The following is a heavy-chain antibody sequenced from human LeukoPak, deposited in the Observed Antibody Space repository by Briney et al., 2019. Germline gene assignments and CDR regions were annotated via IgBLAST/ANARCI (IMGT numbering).Heavy chain of an antibody. J-gene: IGHJ4*02. V-gene: IGHV3-74*01. CDR1: GFTFGKYW. D-gene: IGHD6-6*01. CDR2: INPTGSTT. CDR3: ARGPNSNWSGLDF. Sequence: GGSLRLSCVASGFTFGKYWMSWVRQAPGKGLVWVSRINPTGSTTSYADSVKGRFTVSRDNAKNTLYLQVNNLRAEDTAVYYCARGPNSNWSGLDFWGQGTLLTVSS.